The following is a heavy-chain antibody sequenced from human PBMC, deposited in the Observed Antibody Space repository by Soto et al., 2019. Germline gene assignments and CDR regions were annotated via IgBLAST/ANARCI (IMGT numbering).Heavy chain of an antibody. CDR3: ARDGAYCTNGVCYDWFYP. CDR1: GGSISSYY. CDR2: IYYSGST. D-gene: IGHD2-8*01. V-gene: IGHV4-59*01. Sequence: PSETLSLTCTVSGGSISSYYWSWIRQPPGKGLEWIGYIYYSGSTNYNPSLKSRVTISVDTSKNQFSLKLSSVTAADTAVYYCARDGAYCTNGVCYDWFYPWGQGTLVTVSS. J-gene: IGHJ5*02.